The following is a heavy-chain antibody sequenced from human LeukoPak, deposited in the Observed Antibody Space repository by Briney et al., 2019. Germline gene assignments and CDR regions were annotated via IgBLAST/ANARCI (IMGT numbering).Heavy chain of an antibody. D-gene: IGHD5-18*01. CDR2: ISGSGGST. CDR1: GFSFSRNC. Sequence: GGSLRLSCAASGFSFSRNCMCWVRHAPGKGLEWVSAISGSGGSTYYADSVKGRFTISRDNSKNTLYLQMNSLRAEDTAVYYCARTYSYRNWFDPWGQGTLVTVSS. V-gene: IGHV3-23*01. J-gene: IGHJ5*02. CDR3: ARTYSYRNWFDP.